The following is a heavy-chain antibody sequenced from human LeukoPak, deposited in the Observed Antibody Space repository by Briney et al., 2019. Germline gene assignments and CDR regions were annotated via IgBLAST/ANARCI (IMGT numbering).Heavy chain of an antibody. CDR1: GFTFSSYA. CDR2: ISGSGLST. Sequence: GGSLRLSCAASGFTFSSYAMSWARQAPGKGLEWVSSISGSGLSTYYADSVKGRFTISRDNSKNTLYLQMNSLRAEDTAVYYCAKDNGDLDYWGQGTLVTVSS. CDR3: AKDNGDLDY. V-gene: IGHV3-23*01. J-gene: IGHJ4*02. D-gene: IGHD4-17*01.